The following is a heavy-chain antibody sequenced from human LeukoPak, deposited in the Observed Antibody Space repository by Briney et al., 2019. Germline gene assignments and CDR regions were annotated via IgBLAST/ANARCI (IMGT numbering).Heavy chain of an antibody. J-gene: IGHJ6*02. Sequence: PGGSLRLSCVASGFTFSNYWMLWVRQAPRKGLMWVSLISTDGKSTRYAESVKGRFTISRDNAKNALYLQMDILRVEDTALYFCVRDYQFIQEVWGQGTTVTVSS. CDR2: ISTDGKST. D-gene: IGHD2-2*01. CDR1: GFTFSNYW. CDR3: VRDYQFIQEV. V-gene: IGHV3-74*01.